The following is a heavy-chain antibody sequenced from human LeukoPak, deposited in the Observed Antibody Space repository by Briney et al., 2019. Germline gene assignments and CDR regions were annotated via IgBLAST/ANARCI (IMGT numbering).Heavy chain of an antibody. Sequence: SETLSLTCTVSGGSITSSTYYWGWVRQPPGKGLEWIGTIYYRGSTYYNPSLKSRVTISRDNAKNSLYLQMNRLKAEDTAVYYCARERQLERLAFGKEGSAFDYWGRGTLVTVSS. J-gene: IGHJ4*02. CDR1: GGSITSSTYY. CDR2: IYYRGST. V-gene: IGHV4-39*02. CDR3: ARERQLERLAFGKEGSAFDY. D-gene: IGHD1-1*01.